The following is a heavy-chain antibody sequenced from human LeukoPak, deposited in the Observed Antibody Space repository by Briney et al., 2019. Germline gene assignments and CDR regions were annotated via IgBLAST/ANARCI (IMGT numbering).Heavy chain of an antibody. CDR2: INHSGST. CDR3: ARAFRLVGRWFGELLYYMDV. CDR1: GGSFSGYY. V-gene: IGHV4-34*01. Sequence: SETLSLTCAVSGGSFSGYYWSWIRQPPGKGLEWIGEINHSGSTNYNPSLKSRVTISVDTSKNQFSLKLSSVTAADTAVYYCARAFRLVGRWFGELLYYMDVWGKGTTVTISS. D-gene: IGHD3-10*01. J-gene: IGHJ6*03.